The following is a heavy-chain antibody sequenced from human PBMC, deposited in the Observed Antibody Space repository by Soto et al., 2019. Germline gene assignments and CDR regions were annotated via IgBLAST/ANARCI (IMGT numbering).Heavy chain of an antibody. Sequence: QVQLVQSGAEVKKPGASVRVSCKASGYNFTSHYIQWVRQAPGQGLEWMGIINPYSRSATYVQKFQGRVTMTSDTSSNTVFMELSSLRSEDTAVYFCTREYCGGDCVLDYWGQGTLVTVSS. V-gene: IGHV1-46*01. J-gene: IGHJ4*02. CDR2: INPYSRSA. CDR1: GYNFTSHY. CDR3: TREYCGGDCVLDY. D-gene: IGHD2-21*02.